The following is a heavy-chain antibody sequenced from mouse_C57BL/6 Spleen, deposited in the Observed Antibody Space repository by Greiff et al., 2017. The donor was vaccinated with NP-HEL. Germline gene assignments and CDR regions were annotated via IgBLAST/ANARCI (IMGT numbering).Heavy chain of an antibody. CDR2: IDPEGGDT. J-gene: IGHJ4*01. CDR3: TPYDYDDAMDY. CDR1: GFNIKDYY. D-gene: IGHD2-4*01. V-gene: IGHV14-1*01. Sequence: VQLKESGAELVRPGASVKLSCTASGFNIKDYYMHWVKQRPEQGLEWIGRIDPEGGDTEYAPKFQGKASMTADTSSNTAYLQLSSLTSEDTAVYYCTPYDYDDAMDYWGQGTSVTVSS.